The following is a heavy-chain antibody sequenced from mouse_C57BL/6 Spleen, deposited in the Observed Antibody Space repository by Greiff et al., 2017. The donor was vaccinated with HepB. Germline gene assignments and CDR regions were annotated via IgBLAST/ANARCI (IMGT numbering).Heavy chain of an antibody. CDR2: ISSGGSYT. V-gene: IGHV5-6*02. J-gene: IGHJ3*01. CDR3: ARPHYYGSSYLFAY. D-gene: IGHD1-1*01. Sequence: EVKLVESGGDLVKPGGSLKLSCAASGFTFSSYGMSWVRQTPDKRLEWVATISSGGSYTYYPDSVKGRFTISRDNAKNTLYLQMSSLKSEDTAMYYCARPHYYGSSYLFAYWGQGTLDTVSA. CDR1: GFTFSSYG.